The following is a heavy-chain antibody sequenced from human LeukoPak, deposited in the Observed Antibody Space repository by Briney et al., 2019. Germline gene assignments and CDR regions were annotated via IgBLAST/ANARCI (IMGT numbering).Heavy chain of an antibody. V-gene: IGHV4-59*12. CDR1: GGSFSGYY. CDR2: IYYSGST. J-gene: IGHJ4*02. CDR3: ARSGDVLLWFGEYRFDY. Sequence: SETLSLTCAVYGGSFSGYYWSWIRQPPGKGLEWIGYIYYSGSTNYNPSLKSRVTISVDTSKNQFSLKLSSVTAADTAVYYCARSGDVLLWFGEYRFDYWGQGTLVTVSS. D-gene: IGHD3-10*01.